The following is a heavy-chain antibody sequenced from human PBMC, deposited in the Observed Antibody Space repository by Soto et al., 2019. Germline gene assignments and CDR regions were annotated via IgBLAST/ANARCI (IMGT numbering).Heavy chain of an antibody. J-gene: IGHJ4*02. Sequence: SETLSLTCTVSGGSISSYYWSWIRQPPGKGLEWIGYIYYSGSTNYNPSLKSRVTISVDTSKNQFSLKLSSVTAADAAVYYCAKSRIEYSSSGHFDYWGQGTLVTVSS. CDR2: IYYSGST. CDR3: AKSRIEYSSSGHFDY. V-gene: IGHV4-59*01. D-gene: IGHD6-6*01. CDR1: GGSISSYY.